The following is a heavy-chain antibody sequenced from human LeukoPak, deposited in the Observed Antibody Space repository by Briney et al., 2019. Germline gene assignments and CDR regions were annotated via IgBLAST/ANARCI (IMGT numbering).Heavy chain of an antibody. CDR2: ISRRSRHV. J-gene: IGHJ1*01. Sequence: GGSLRLSCAASGFTFSSYAMSWVRQAPGKGLEWVSSISRRSRHVYYAGSVKGRFTISRDNAKNSLYLQMNSLRAEDMAVYFCVRDLMGSGSTTAYLHHWGQGTLVTVSS. V-gene: IGHV3-21*01. CDR3: VRDLMGSGSTTAYLHH. CDR1: GFTFSSYA. D-gene: IGHD1-1*01.